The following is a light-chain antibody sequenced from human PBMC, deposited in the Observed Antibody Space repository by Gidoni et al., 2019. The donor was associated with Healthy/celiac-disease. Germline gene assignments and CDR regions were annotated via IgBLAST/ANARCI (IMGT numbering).Light chain of an antibody. Sequence: QSALTQPASVSESPGQSITISCTGTSSDVGGYNYVSWYQQHPGKAPKLMIYDVSNRPSGVSNRFSGSKSGNTASLTISGLQAEDEADYYCSSHTSSSIVVFGGGTKLTVL. V-gene: IGLV2-14*03. CDR1: SSDVGGYNY. CDR2: DVS. J-gene: IGLJ2*01. CDR3: SSHTSSSIVV.